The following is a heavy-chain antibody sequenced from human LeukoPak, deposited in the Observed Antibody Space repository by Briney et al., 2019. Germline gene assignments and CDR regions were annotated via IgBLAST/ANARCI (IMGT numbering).Heavy chain of an antibody. CDR1: GGSFSDYC. J-gene: IGHJ4*02. CDR3: ARGVDYYDSSGYYHHFDY. D-gene: IGHD3-22*01. Sequence: PSETLSLTCAVYGGSFSDYCWSWIRQPPGKGLEWIGEINHSGSTNYNPSLKSRVTISVDTSKNQFSLKLSSVTAADTAVYYCARGVDYYDSSGYYHHFDYWGQGTLVTVSS. V-gene: IGHV4-34*01. CDR2: INHSGST.